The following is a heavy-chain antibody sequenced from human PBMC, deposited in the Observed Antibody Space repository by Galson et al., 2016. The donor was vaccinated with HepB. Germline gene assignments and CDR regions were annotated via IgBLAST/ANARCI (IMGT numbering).Heavy chain of an antibody. Sequence: SLRLSCAASGFTFNTFSMNWVRQAPGKGLEWVSAISGSGGRTYYADSVKGRFTISRDNSKDTLSLQMNSLRAEDMAVYYCAKRYFSGWAPVDAFDIWGQGSLVSVSS. D-gene: IGHD6-19*01. J-gene: IGHJ3*02. V-gene: IGHV3-23*01. CDR3: AKRYFSGWAPVDAFDI. CDR1: GFTFNTFS. CDR2: ISGSGGRT.